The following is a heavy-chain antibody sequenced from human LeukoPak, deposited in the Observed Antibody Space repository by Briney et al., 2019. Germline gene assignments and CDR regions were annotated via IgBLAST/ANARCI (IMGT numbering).Heavy chain of an antibody. Sequence: SVKVSCKASGGTFSSYAISWVRQAPGQGLEWMGGIIPIFGTANYAQKFQGRVTITTDESTSTAYMELNSLRSEDTAVYYCARDYFETSGSVYHFYGLDVWGLGTTVTVSS. D-gene: IGHD3-22*01. J-gene: IGHJ6*02. CDR1: GGTFSSYA. CDR2: IIPIFGTA. CDR3: ARDYFETSGSVYHFYGLDV. V-gene: IGHV1-69*05.